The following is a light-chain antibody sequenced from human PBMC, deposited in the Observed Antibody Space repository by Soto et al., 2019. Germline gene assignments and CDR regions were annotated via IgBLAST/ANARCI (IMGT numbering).Light chain of an antibody. CDR1: QGIGNS. V-gene: IGKV1-6*01. CDR2: GAS. CDR3: QQYNDYPWT. J-gene: IGKJ1*01. Sequence: ASQMTQSPSSRSASVGDRVTISFRASQGIGNSLGWYQQKPGKPPKFLIYGASNLQSGVPSRFRGSRSGTEFTLTISSLPPDDFETYYCQQYNDYPWTFGQGTKVDIK.